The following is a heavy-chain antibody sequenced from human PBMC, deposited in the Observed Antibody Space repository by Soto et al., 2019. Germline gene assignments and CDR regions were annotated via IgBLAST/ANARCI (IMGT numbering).Heavy chain of an antibody. D-gene: IGHD3-22*01. V-gene: IGHV1-2*04. CDR1: GYTFTGYY. Sequence: ASVKVSCKASGYTFTGYYMHWVRQAPGQGLEWMGWINPNSGGTNYAQNFKGWVTMTRDTSISTAYMELIKLRSDDTAVYYCARERDVDCSGYNPFYYYYYGMDVWGQGTTVTVSS. CDR2: INPNSGGT. J-gene: IGHJ6*02. CDR3: ARERDVDCSGYNPFYYYYYGMDV.